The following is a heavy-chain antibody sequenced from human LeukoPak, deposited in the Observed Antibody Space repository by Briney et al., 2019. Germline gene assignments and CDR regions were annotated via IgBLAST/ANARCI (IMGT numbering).Heavy chain of an antibody. D-gene: IGHD3/OR15-3a*01. CDR3: AKRTGVIIDY. CDR2: ISGSGGST. V-gene: IGHV3-23*01. Sequence: PWGSLRLSCAASGFTFSSYAMSWVRQAPGKGLEWVSAISGSGGSTYYADSVKGRFTISRDNSKNTLYLRMNSLRAEDTAVYYCAKRTGVIIDYWGQGTLVTVSS. J-gene: IGHJ4*02. CDR1: GFTFSSYA.